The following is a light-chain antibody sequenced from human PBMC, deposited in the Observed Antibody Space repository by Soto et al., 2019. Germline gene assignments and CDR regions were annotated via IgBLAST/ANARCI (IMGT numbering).Light chain of an antibody. CDR1: SSDVGGYNY. CDR2: DVT. CDR3: TSYTTSSTVV. Sequence: QSALTQPASVSGSPGQSIAISCTGTSSDVGGYNYVSWYQQHPGKAPNLIIFDVTRRPSGVSDRFSGSKSGNTASLTISGLQAEDVADYYCTSYTTSSTVVFGGGTKLTVL. J-gene: IGLJ2*01. V-gene: IGLV2-14*03.